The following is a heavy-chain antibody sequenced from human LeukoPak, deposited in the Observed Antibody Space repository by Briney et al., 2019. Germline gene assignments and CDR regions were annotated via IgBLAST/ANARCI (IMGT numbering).Heavy chain of an antibody. V-gene: IGHV3-23*01. CDR2: ISGSGSST. CDR3: AKVDYDILTLVD. J-gene: IGHJ4*02. Sequence: GGTLRLSCAASGFAFSSFGMSWVRQAPGKGLEWVSAISGSGSSTYYADSVKGRFTISRDNSKNTLYLQLNSLRAEDTAVYYCAKVDYDILTLVDWGQGTLVTVSS. CDR1: GFAFSSFG. D-gene: IGHD3-9*01.